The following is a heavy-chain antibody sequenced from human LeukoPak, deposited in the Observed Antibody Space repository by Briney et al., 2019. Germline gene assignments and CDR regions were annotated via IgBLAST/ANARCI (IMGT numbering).Heavy chain of an antibody. Sequence: SVKVSCKASGGTFSSYAISWVRLAPGQGLEWMGGIIPIFGTANYAQKFQGRVTITADESTSTAYMELSSLRSEDTAVYCCAREDGYSYGQFDYWGQGTLVTVSS. CDR2: IIPIFGTA. J-gene: IGHJ4*02. D-gene: IGHD5-18*01. V-gene: IGHV1-69*13. CDR3: AREDGYSYGQFDY. CDR1: GGTFSSYA.